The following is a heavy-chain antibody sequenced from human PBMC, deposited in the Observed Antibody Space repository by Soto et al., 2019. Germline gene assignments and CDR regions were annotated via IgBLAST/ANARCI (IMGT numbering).Heavy chain of an antibody. J-gene: IGHJ6*02. CDR3: ASDRSSGWDQGYGMDV. CDR1: GGSISTYY. CDR2: IYYSGST. Sequence: TLSLTCTVSGGSISTYYWSWIRQPPGKGLEWIGYIYYSGSTSYNPSLKSRVTISVDTSKNQFSLKLRSATAADTAVYHCASDRSSGWDQGYGMDVWGQGTTVTVSS. V-gene: IGHV4-59*01. D-gene: IGHD6-19*01.